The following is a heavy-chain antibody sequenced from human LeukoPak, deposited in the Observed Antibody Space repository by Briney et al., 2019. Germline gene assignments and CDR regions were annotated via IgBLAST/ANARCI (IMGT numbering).Heavy chain of an antibody. V-gene: IGHV1-18*01. CDR2: ISDYNGNT. CDR3: ARDRAYDSPSGGY. J-gene: IGHJ4*02. D-gene: IGHD3-22*01. CDR1: GYTFTNYG. Sequence: WASVKVSCKASGYTFTNYGISWVRQAPGQGLEWMGWISDYNGNTNYAQKLQGRVTMTTDTSTSTAYMALRSLRSDDTAVYYCARDRAYDSPSGGYWGQGTLVTVSS.